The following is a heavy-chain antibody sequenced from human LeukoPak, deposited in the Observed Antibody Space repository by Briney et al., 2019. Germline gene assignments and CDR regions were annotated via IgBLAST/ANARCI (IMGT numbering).Heavy chain of an antibody. Sequence: GGSLRLSCAASGFTFSRNWMSWVRQAPGKGLEWVANIKQDGSEKYYVDSVKGRFTISRDNAKNSLYLQMNSLRAEDTAVYYCAKENSSSWTKALTYYFDYWGQGTLVTVSS. D-gene: IGHD6-13*01. CDR2: IKQDGSEK. V-gene: IGHV3-7*03. CDR3: AKENSSSWTKALTYYFDY. J-gene: IGHJ4*02. CDR1: GFTFSRNW.